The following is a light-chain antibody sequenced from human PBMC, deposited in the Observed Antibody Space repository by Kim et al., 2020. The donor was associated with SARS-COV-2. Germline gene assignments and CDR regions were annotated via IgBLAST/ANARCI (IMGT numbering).Light chain of an antibody. CDR2: YDS. CDR3: QVWDSSSDHRVV. Sequence: SYELTQPPSVSVAPGRTARITCVGNSIGSKSVHWYQQMPGQAPVLVISYDSDRPSGIPERFSGSNSGNTATLTISRVEAGDEADYYCQVWDSSSDHRVV. CDR1: SIGSKS. V-gene: IGLV3-21*04. J-gene: IGLJ2*01.